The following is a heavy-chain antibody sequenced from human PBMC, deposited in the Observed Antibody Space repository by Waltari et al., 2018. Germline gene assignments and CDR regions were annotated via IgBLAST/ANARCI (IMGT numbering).Heavy chain of an antibody. J-gene: IGHJ4*02. Sequence: EVQLLQSGTELKKPGSTVKISCQVSGYRFTDYYIHWVQQAPGKGPQWMGLVDPEDGETIYAERFQGRVSITADRSTSTAYLELSSLEFEDTAVYYCARSPSMALDLQIDYWGQGTLVTVSS. D-gene: IGHD3-10*01. CDR3: ARSPSMALDLQIDY. CDR2: VDPEDGET. V-gene: IGHV1-69-2*01. CDR1: GYRFTDYY.